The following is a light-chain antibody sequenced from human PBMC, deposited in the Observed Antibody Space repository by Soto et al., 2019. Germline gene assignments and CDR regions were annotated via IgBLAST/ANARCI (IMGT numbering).Light chain of an antibody. J-gene: IGKJ5*01. CDR2: GAS. Sequence: FQAARATLSCRAQQVGSIYFGWYQQKPGQAPRLLIYGASSRATGIPDRFSGSGSGTDFTLTISRLEPEDFAVYYCQQYNNWPPVTFGQGTRLAIK. CDR1: QVGSIY. V-gene: IGKV3-20*01. CDR3: QQYNNWPPVT.